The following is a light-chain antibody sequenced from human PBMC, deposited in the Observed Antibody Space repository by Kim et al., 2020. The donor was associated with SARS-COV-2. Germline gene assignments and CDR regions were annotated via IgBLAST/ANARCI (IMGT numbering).Light chain of an antibody. CDR1: SSDVGGSDY. Sequence: QSVTISCTGTSSDVGGSDYVSCYQQHPGNAPKLMIYDVTKRPSGVSNRFSGSKSGNTASLTISGLQAEDEADYYCTSYTSSTTWVFGGGTQLTVL. V-gene: IGLV2-14*04. CDR3: TSYTSSTTWV. J-gene: IGLJ3*02. CDR2: DVT.